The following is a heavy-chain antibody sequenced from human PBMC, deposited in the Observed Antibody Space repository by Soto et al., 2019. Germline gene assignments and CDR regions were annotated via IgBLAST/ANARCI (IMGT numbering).Heavy chain of an antibody. CDR1: GGSVTSDEDY. CDR3: ATESGSTYGYFDH. J-gene: IGHJ4*02. CDR2: ISNSGST. V-gene: IGHV4-30-4*01. Sequence: KPSETLSLTCTVSGGSVTSDEDYWTWIRQSPGKGLEWIGCISNSGSTGYNPSLKTRLSMSVDRSKNQFTLRLTSVTAADTAVYFCATESGSTYGYFDHWGQGTQVTVSS. D-gene: IGHD5-18*01.